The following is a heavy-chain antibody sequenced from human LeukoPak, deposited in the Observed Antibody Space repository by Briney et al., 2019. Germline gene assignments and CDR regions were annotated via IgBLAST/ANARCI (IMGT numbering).Heavy chain of an antibody. V-gene: IGHV4-4*07. CDR2: IYTNENT. J-gene: IGHJ4*02. CDR1: GGSISSYY. CDR3: ASDSSGWYARLGY. Sequence: SETLSLTCTVSGGSISSYYWSWIRQPAGKGLEWIGRIYTNENTNYNPSLKSRLTMSVDTSKNQFSLKMNSVTAADTAVYYCASDSSGWYARLGYWGQGTLVTVSS. D-gene: IGHD6-19*01.